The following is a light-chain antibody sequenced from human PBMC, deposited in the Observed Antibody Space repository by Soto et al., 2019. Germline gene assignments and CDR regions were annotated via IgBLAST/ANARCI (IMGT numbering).Light chain of an antibody. V-gene: IGLV1-40*01. J-gene: IGLJ3*02. Sequence: QSVLTQPPSVSGAPGQRVTISCTGNSSNIGAGHDVHWYQQIPGTAPKLLIYRNHDRPSGVPDRFSGSKSGTSASLAITGLQAEDEADYYCQSYDTSVSGARVFGGGTKVTVL. CDR2: RNH. CDR1: SSNIGAGHD. CDR3: QSYDTSVSGARV.